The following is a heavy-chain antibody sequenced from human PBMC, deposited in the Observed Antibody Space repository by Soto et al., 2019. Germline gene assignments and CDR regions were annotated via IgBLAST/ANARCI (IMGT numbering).Heavy chain of an antibody. D-gene: IGHD3-10*01. J-gene: IGHJ6*02. V-gene: IGHV4-34*01. CDR3: ARGQYYYGSGSRYYYYGMDV. CDR1: GGSITSDYSY. CDR2: INHSGST. Sequence: SETLSLTCTVSGGSITSDYSYWSWIRQPPGKGLEWIGEINHSGSTNYNPSLKSRVTISVDTSKNQFSLKLSSVTAADTAVYYCARGQYYYGSGSRYYYYGMDVWGQGTTVTVSS.